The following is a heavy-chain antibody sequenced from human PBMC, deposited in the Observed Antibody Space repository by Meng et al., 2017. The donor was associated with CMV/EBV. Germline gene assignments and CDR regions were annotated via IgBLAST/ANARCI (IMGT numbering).Heavy chain of an antibody. V-gene: IGHV4-34*01. CDR2: INHSGST. J-gene: IGHJ5*02. D-gene: IGHD2-2*01. CDR1: GSFSGYY. CDR3: ARRVGRVVPAAIHWFDP. Sequence: GSFSGYYWSWLRQPPGKGLEWIGEINHSGSTNYNPSLKSRVTISVDTSKNQFSLKLSSVTAADTAVYYCARRVGRVVPAAIHWFDPWGQGTLVTVSS.